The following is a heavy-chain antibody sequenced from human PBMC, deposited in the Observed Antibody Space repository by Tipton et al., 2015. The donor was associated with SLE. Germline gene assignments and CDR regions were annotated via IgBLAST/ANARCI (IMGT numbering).Heavy chain of an antibody. D-gene: IGHD3-3*01. CDR3: AREDDFEGYYYYYMDV. J-gene: IGHJ6*03. CDR1: GFTFSSYT. V-gene: IGHV3-48*04. Sequence: SLRLSCAASGFTFSSYTMNWVRQAPGKGLEWVSYISSSGSTIYYADSVKGRFTISRDNAKNSLYLQMNSLRAEDTAMYYCAREDDFEGYYYYYMDVWGKGTTVTVSS. CDR2: ISSSGSTI.